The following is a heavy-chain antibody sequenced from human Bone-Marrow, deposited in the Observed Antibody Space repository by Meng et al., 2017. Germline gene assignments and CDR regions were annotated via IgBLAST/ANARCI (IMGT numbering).Heavy chain of an antibody. CDR1: GFNVSSNF. V-gene: IGHV3-66*02. CDR2: IYSGGST. CDR3: ARDLIAAAESFGWFDP. D-gene: IGHD6-13*01. Sequence: GQRVASGGCLVQPEVSLRLSCGASGFNVSSNFMSWVRQAPGKGLEWVSVIYSGGSTYYADSVKGRFTISRDNSKNTLYLQMNSLRAEDTAVYYCARDLIAAAESFGWFDPWGQGTLVTVSS. J-gene: IGHJ5*02.